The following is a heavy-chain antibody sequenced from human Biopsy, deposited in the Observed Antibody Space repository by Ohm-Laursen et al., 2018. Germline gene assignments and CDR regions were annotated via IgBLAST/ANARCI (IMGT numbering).Heavy chain of an antibody. V-gene: IGHV4-59*01. Sequence: GTLSLTCIVSGDSISSYYWSWIRQPPGKGLEWIGYVYYTGSTDYNPSLQSRVTISVDTSKNHFSLRLRSVTPADTAIYYCARGSNDFGGLYFPRWGQGTLLTVSS. CDR1: GDSISSYY. CDR2: VYYTGST. CDR3: ARGSNDFGGLYFPR. J-gene: IGHJ4*02. D-gene: IGHD4-23*01.